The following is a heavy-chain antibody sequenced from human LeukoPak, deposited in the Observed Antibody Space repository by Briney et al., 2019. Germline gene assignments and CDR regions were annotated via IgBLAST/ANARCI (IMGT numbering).Heavy chain of an antibody. CDR3: ARARGYNWNYLFDY. D-gene: IGHD1-7*01. CDR1: GGSISSYY. V-gene: IGHV4-4*09. J-gene: IGHJ4*02. CDR2: IYSSGST. Sequence: SETLSLTCNVSGGSISSYYWSWIRQPPGGGLEWIGYIYSSGSTKYNPSLESRVTISVDTSKSQFSLRLSSATAADTAVYYCARARGYNWNYLFDYWGQGTLVTVSS.